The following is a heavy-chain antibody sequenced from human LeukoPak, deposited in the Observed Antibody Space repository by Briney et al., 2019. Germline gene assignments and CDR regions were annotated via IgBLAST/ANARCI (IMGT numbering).Heavy chain of an antibody. CDR1: GGTFSSYA. D-gene: IGHD3-22*01. CDR3: AGLWSSSGYYSDAFDI. Sequence: SVKVSCKASGGTFSSYAISWVRQAPGQGLEWMGGIIPIFGTANYAQKFQGRVTITADESTSTAYMELSSLRSEDTAVYYCAGLWSSSGYYSDAFDIWGQGTMVTVSS. V-gene: IGHV1-69*13. J-gene: IGHJ3*02. CDR2: IIPIFGTA.